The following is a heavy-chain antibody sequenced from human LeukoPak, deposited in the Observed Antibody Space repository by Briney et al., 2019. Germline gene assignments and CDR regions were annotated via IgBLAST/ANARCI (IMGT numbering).Heavy chain of an antibody. CDR1: GFTFSGDA. CDR2: ISATGGST. CDR3: ARDSMGAFDY. J-gene: IGHJ4*02. Sequence: GGSLRLSCATSGFTFSGDAMSWVRQAPEKGLEWVSGISATGGSTYYADSVKGRFTISRDNSKNMLYLQMNSLRAEDTAVYYCARDSMGAFDYWGQGTLVAVSS. D-gene: IGHD3-16*01. V-gene: IGHV3-23*01.